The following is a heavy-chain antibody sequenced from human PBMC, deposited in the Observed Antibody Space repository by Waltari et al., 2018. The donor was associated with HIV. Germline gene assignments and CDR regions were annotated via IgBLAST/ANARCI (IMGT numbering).Heavy chain of an antibody. J-gene: IGHJ2*01. CDR3: ARGLDILTGHYHWFLDV. D-gene: IGHD3-9*01. V-gene: IGHV4-61*02. Sequence: QVQLQESGPGLVQPCQTLSLTCTLSGASITGGDYDWTWLRPPAGKGLEWIGRVYTSGSANYNPSLRSRVTMSLDTSKNQFSLKLTSVTAADTAVYYCARGLDILTGHYHWFLDVWGRGTLVTVSS. CDR2: VYTSGSA. CDR1: GASITGGDYD.